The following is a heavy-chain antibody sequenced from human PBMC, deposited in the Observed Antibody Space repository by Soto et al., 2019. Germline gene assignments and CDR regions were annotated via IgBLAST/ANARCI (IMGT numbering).Heavy chain of an antibody. Sequence: ASVKVSCKASGYTFTSYAMHWVRQAPGQRLEWMGWINAGNGNTKYPQKFQGRVTITRDTSASTAYMELSSLRSEDTAVYYCARSGGNYYDSSGYYPNDYWGQGTLVTVSS. CDR3: ARSGGNYYDSSGYYPNDY. V-gene: IGHV1-3*01. CDR1: GYTFTSYA. D-gene: IGHD3-22*01. CDR2: INAGNGNT. J-gene: IGHJ4*02.